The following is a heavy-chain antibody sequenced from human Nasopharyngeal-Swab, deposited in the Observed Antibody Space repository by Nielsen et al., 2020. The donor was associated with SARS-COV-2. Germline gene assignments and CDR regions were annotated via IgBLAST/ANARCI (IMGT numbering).Heavy chain of an antibody. Sequence: RQAPGKGLEWIGSIYYSGSTCYNPSLKSRVTISVDTSKNQFSLKLSSVTAADTAVYYCARERGRGGIWNYYYYYMDVWGKGTTVTVSS. J-gene: IGHJ6*03. CDR2: IYYSGST. CDR3: ARERGRGGIWNYYYYYMDV. V-gene: IGHV4-39*07. D-gene: IGHD3-10*01.